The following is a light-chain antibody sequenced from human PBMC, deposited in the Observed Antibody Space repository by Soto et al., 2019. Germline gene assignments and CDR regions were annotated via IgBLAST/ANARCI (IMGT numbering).Light chain of an antibody. J-gene: IGKJ4*01. CDR2: GAS. CDR3: QHYDNLPLT. V-gene: IGKV1-33*01. Sequence: DLQMTQSPPSLPASVGDRVTITCQASQDISKFLNWYQQKPGKAPKLLIYGASNLETGVPPRFIGSGSGTHFTFTLSSLQPEDIATYYCQHYDNLPLTFGGGSKVEIK. CDR1: QDISKF.